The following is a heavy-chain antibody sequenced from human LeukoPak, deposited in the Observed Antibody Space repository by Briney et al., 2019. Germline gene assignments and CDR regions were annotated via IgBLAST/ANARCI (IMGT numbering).Heavy chain of an antibody. CDR2: ISSSSSYI. J-gene: IGHJ3*02. Sequence: NAGGSLRLSCAASGFRVSGYDLNWIRQAPGKGLEWVSSISSSSSYIYCADSVKGRFTISRDNAKNSLYLQMNSLRAEDTAVYYCARAASGVKSGSPGDAFDIWGQGTMVTVSS. CDR1: GFRVSGYD. V-gene: IGHV3-21*01. CDR3: ARAASGVKSGSPGDAFDI. D-gene: IGHD1-26*01.